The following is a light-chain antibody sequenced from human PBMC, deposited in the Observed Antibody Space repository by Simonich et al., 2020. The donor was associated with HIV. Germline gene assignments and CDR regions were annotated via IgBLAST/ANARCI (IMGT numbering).Light chain of an antibody. CDR3: QKYNSAPYT. Sequence: DIQMTQSPSSLSASVGDRVNITCRASQGISNFLAWYQQKPEKVPKLLIYAASTFQSGVPSRFRGSGSGTDFTLTISSLQPEDVATYYCQKYNSAPYTFGQGTKLEIK. CDR1: QGISNF. J-gene: IGKJ2*01. V-gene: IGKV1-27*01. CDR2: AAS.